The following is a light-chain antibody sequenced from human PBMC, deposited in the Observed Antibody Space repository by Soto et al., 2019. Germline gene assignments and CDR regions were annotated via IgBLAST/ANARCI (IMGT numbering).Light chain of an antibody. CDR3: QQSYTALSIT. CDR1: ESINRH. CDR2: AAS. J-gene: IGKJ5*01. V-gene: IGKV1-39*01. Sequence: DIQMTQSPSSLSASVGDRVTITCRASESINRHLNWYQQQPGRAPKLLIYAASSLQNGVPSRFRGGGSGTDFTLIITNLQPEDFATYYCQQSYTALSITFGQATRLEI.